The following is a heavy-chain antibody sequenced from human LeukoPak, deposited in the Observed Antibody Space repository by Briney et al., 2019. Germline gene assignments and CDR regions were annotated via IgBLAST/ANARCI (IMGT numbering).Heavy chain of an antibody. CDR2: ISSSNSYI. Sequence: GGSLRLSCAASGFTFSSYSTNWVRQAPGKGLEWVSSISSSNSYIYYADSVKGRFTISRDNAKNSLYLQMNSLRAEDTAVYYCARDLIGYCSGGSCYPFDPWGQGTLVTVSS. V-gene: IGHV3-21*01. CDR1: GFTFSSYS. J-gene: IGHJ5*02. D-gene: IGHD2-15*01. CDR3: ARDLIGYCSGGSCYPFDP.